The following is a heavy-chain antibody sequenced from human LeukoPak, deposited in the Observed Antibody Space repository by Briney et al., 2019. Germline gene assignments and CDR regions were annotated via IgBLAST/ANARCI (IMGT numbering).Heavy chain of an antibody. J-gene: IGHJ4*02. CDR2: IIPIFGTA. D-gene: IGHD2-21*02. Sequence: SVKVSCKXSGGTFSSYAISWVRQAPRQGLEWMGGIIPIFGTANYAQKFQGRVTITTDESTSTAYMELSSLRSEDTAVYYCARTPCGGDCYPVLFDYWGQGTLVTVSS. CDR1: GGTFSSYA. V-gene: IGHV1-69*05. CDR3: ARTPCGGDCYPVLFDY.